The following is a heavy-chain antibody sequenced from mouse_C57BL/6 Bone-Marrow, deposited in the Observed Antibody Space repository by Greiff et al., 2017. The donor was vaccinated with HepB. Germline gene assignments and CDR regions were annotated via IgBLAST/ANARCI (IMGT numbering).Heavy chain of an antibody. CDR1: GFTFSDYG. CDR3: ARRYGSSLYYAMDY. D-gene: IGHD1-1*01. Sequence: EVHLVESGGGLVQPGGSLKLSCAASGFTFSDYGMAWVRQAPRKGPEWVAFISNLAYSIYYADTVTGRFTISRENAKNTLYLEMGSLRSEDTAMYYCARRYGSSLYYAMDYWGQGTSVTVSS. V-gene: IGHV5-15*01. J-gene: IGHJ4*01. CDR2: ISNLAYSI.